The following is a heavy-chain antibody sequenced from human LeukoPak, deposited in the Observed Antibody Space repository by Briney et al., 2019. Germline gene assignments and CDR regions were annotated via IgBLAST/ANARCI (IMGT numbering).Heavy chain of an antibody. CDR3: ARDLNYDFDY. CDR1: GFTFSSYW. J-gene: IGHJ4*02. CDR2: IASDGSST. V-gene: IGHV3-74*01. D-gene: IGHD1-7*01. Sequence: GSLRLSCAASGFTFSSYWMNWVRQAPGKGLVWVSRIASDGSSTTYADSVKGRFSISRDNAKNTLYLQMNSLRVEDTAVYYCARDLNYDFDYWGQGTLVTVSS.